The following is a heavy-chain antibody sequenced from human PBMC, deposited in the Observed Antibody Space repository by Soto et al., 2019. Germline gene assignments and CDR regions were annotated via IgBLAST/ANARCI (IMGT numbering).Heavy chain of an antibody. CDR2: ISGSGGST. D-gene: IGHD3-10*01. CDR3: AKEGPLLWFGGRGAFDI. V-gene: IGHV3-23*01. Sequence: GSLRLSCAASGFTFSSDAMSWVRQAPGKGLEWVSAISGSGGSTYYADSVKGRFTISRDNSKNTLYLQMNSLRAEDTAVYYCAKEGPLLWFGGRGAFDIWGQGTMVTVSS. J-gene: IGHJ3*02. CDR1: GFTFSSDA.